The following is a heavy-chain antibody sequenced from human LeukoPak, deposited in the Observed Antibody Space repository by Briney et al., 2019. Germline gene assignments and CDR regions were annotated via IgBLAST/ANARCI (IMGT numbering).Heavy chain of an antibody. CDR2: ISESSSYI. CDR3: ARDRAVKGRIGGMDV. D-gene: IGHD4-11*01. V-gene: IGHV3-21*04. Sequence: PGGSLRLSCAACGFTFSGYSMTWVRQAPVEGLEWVSYISESSSYIYFADSVKGRFTISRDNGKNSLYLQMNSLRGDDKGIYYCARDRAVKGRIGGMDVWGQGTTVTVSS. J-gene: IGHJ6*02. CDR1: GFTFSGYS.